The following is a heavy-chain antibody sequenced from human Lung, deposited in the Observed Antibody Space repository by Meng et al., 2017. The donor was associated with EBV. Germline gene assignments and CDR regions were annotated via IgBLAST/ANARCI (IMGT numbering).Heavy chain of an antibody. CDR1: GFAFSDSG. Sequence: QVQRVGSGGGVVQPGRSLRLSCVASGFAFSDSGMHWVRQAPGKGLEWVAVIFYDGSMKYYEDSVRGRFTISRDNPKNTVYLQMNGLRTEDTALYYCAKGKPVDYWGRGTLVTVSS. D-gene: IGHD4-23*01. CDR3: AKGKPVDY. J-gene: IGHJ4*02. CDR2: IFYDGSMK. V-gene: IGHV3-30*18.